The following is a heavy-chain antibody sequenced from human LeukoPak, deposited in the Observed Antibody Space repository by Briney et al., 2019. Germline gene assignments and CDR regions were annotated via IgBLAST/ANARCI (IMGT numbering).Heavy chain of an antibody. CDR1: EFTVSRID. Sequence: GGSLRLSCVVSEFTVSRIDMSWVRQAPGQGLEYVSIIYSGDSTYYEESVNGRFTISRDNSKNTVYLQMNSLRAEDTAVYYCVREIDDERAYWGQGTLVTVSS. D-gene: IGHD3-3*01. CDR3: VREIDDERAY. V-gene: IGHV3-66*01. CDR2: IYSGDST. J-gene: IGHJ4*02.